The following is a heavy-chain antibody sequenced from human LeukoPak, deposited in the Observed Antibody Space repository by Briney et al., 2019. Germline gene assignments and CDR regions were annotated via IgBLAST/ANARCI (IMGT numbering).Heavy chain of an antibody. CDR1: GFTFSSYS. CDR2: ISSSSSYI. V-gene: IGHV3-21*01. D-gene: IGHD3-3*01. J-gene: IGHJ4*02. CDR3: ARVGGQRYYDFWSGSYYFDY. Sequence: GGSLRLSCAASGFTFSSYSMNWVRQAPGKGLEWVSSISSSSSYIYYADSVKGRFTISRDNAENSLYLQMNSLRAEDTAVYYCARVGGQRYYDFWSGSYYFDYWGQGTLVTVSS.